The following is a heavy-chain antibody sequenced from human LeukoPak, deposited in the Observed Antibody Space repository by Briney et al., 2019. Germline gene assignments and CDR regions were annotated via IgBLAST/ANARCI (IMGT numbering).Heavy chain of an antibody. Sequence: PGGSLRLACVASGFTVTTYYLSWVRQAPGKGLEWLSSIYSGGNTASADSVKGRFTISEDISKNTVYLQMNSLMAEDTAVYYCAMVMGNNYGWRWGQGTLAIVSS. V-gene: IGHV3-53*01. CDR2: IYSGGNT. D-gene: IGHD3-10*01. J-gene: IGHJ4*02. CDR1: GFTVTTYY. CDR3: AMVMGNNYGWR.